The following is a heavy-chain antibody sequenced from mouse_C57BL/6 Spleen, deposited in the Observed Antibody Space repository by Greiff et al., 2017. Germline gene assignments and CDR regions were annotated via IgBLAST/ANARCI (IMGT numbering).Heavy chain of an antibody. Sequence: EVKLMESGGGLVKPGGSLKLSCAASGFTFSDYGMHWVRQAPEKGLEWVAYISSGSSTIYYAATVQGRFTISRDNAKNTLFLQMTSLRSEDTAMYYCARALGYDSPFDYWGQGTTLTVSS. J-gene: IGHJ2*01. CDR2: ISSGSSTI. V-gene: IGHV5-17*01. D-gene: IGHD2-4*01. CDR3: ARALGYDSPFDY. CDR1: GFTFSDYG.